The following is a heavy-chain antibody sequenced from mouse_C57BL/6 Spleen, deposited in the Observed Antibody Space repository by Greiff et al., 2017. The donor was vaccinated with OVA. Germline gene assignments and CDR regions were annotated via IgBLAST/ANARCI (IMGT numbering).Heavy chain of an antibody. J-gene: IGHJ2*01. CDR1: GYTFTSYW. Sequence: QVQLQQPGAELVKPGASVKLSCKASGYTFTSYWMQWVKQRPGQGLEWIGEIDPSDSYTNYNQKFKGKATLTVDTASSTAYMQLSSLTSEDSAVYSCASTILDYYGSTYYWGQGTTLTVSS. V-gene: IGHV1-50*01. D-gene: IGHD1-1*01. CDR2: IDPSDSYT. CDR3: ASTILDYYGSTYY.